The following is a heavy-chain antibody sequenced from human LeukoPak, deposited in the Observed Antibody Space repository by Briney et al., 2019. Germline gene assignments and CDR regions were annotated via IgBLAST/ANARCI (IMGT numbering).Heavy chain of an antibody. Sequence: PSETLSLTCTVSDGSISSGDYYWSWIRQPPGKGLEWIVYIYYSGSTYYNPSLKSRVTISVDTSKNQFSLKLSSVTAADTAVYYCARDPEIWSGYYRSWYFDLWGRGTLVTVSS. V-gene: IGHV4-30-4*01. J-gene: IGHJ2*01. CDR2: IYYSGST. D-gene: IGHD3-3*01. CDR3: ARDPEIWSGYYRSWYFDL. CDR1: DGSISSGDYY.